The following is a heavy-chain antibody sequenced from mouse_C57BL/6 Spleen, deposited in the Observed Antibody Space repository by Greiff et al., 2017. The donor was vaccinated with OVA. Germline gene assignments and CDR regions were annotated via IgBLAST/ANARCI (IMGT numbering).Heavy chain of an antibody. CDR2: IHPNSGST. J-gene: IGHJ2*01. CDR1: GYTFTSYW. Sequence: QQPGAELVKPGVSVKLSCKASGYTFTSYWMHWVKQRPGQGLEWIGMIHPNSGSTNYNEKFKSKATLTVDKSSSTAYMQLSSLTSEDSAVYYCARGGRTGTDYWGQGTTLTVSS. D-gene: IGHD4-1*01. CDR3: ARGGRTGTDY. V-gene: IGHV1-64*01.